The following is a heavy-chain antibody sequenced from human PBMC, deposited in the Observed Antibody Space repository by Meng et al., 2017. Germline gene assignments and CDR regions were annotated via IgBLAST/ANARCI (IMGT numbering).Heavy chain of an antibody. D-gene: IGHD3-9*01. J-gene: IGHJ4*02. Sequence: GESLKISCAASGFTFSDYYMSWIRQAPGKGLEWVSYISSSGSTIYYADSVKGRFTISRDNAKNSLYLQMNSLRAEDTAVYYCARESYYDILTGYYTPYYFDYWGQGTLVTVSS. V-gene: IGHV3-11*04. CDR2: ISSSGSTI. CDR1: GFTFSDYY. CDR3: ARESYYDILTGYYTPYYFDY.